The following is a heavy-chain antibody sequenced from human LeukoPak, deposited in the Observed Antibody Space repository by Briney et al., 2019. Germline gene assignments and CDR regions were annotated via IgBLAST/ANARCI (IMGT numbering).Heavy chain of an antibody. CDR1: GYTFTSYY. Sequence: ASVKVSCKASGYTFTSYYMHWLRQAPGQGLQWMGIINPSDGSTSYTPRFQGRVTITADESTSTAYMELSSLRSEDTAVYYCARGYVYSSGWYNWFDPWGQGTLVTVSS. J-gene: IGHJ5*02. V-gene: IGHV1-46*01. CDR3: ARGYVYSSGWYNWFDP. CDR2: INPSDGST. D-gene: IGHD6-19*01.